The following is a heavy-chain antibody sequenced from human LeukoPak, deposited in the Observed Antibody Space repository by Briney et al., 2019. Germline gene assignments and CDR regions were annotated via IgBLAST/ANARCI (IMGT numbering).Heavy chain of an antibody. CDR2: ISGSGGST. D-gene: IGHD3-16*02. CDR3: XXXXXXXGELSPFDY. V-gene: IGHV3-23*01. CDR1: GFTFSSYA. Sequence: GGSLRLSCAASGFTFSSYAMSWVRQAPGKGLEWVSAISGSGGSTYYADSVKGRFTISRDNSKNTLYLQMNSLRAEDTAVYYXXXXXXXXGELSPFDYWGQGTLVTVSS. J-gene: IGHJ4*02.